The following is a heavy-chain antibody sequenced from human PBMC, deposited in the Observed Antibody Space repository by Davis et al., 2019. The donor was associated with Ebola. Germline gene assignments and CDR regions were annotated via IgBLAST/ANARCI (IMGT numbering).Heavy chain of an antibody. CDR3: ARDRAGGVVAASRYPDAFDI. CDR1: GGSISSYY. V-gene: IGHV4-4*07. D-gene: IGHD2-15*01. CDR2: IYTSGST. Sequence: PSETLSLTCTVSGGSISSYYWSWIRQSAGKGLEWTWRIYTSGSTNYNPSLKTRVSMSVDTSKNQFSLKLSSVTAADTAVYYCARDRAGGVVAASRYPDAFDIGGQGTMVTVSS. J-gene: IGHJ3*02.